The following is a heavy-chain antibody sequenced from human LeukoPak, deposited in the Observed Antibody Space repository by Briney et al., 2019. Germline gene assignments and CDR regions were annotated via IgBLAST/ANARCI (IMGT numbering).Heavy chain of an antibody. CDR2: IYHSGST. CDR1: GGSISSGGYY. V-gene: IGHV4-30-2*01. Sequence: SETLSLTCTVSGGSISSGGYYWSWIRQPPGKGLEWIGYIYHSGSTYYNPSLKSRVTISVDRSKNQFSLKLSSVTAADTAVYYCARGLVVGATYPHFDYWGQGTLVTVSS. J-gene: IGHJ4*02. D-gene: IGHD1-26*01. CDR3: ARGLVVGATYPHFDY.